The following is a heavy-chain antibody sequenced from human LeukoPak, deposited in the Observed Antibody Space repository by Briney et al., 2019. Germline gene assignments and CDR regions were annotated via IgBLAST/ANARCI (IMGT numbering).Heavy chain of an antibody. J-gene: IGHJ4*02. D-gene: IGHD3-22*01. Sequence: GSLRLSCAASGFTFSSYGMHWVRQAPGKGLEWVAFIRYDGSNKYYADSVKGRFTISRDNSKNTLYLQMNSLRAEDTAVYYCAKSDYYYDSSGYYYFDYWGQGTLVTVSS. CDR3: AKSDYYYDSSGYYYFDY. CDR2: IRYDGSNK. V-gene: IGHV3-30*02. CDR1: GFTFSSYG.